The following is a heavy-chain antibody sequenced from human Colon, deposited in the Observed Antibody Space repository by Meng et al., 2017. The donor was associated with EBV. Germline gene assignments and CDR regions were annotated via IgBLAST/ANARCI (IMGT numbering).Heavy chain of an antibody. CDR3: ASLYGDSSVWYLDL. V-gene: IGHV4-31*03. CDR1: GGSISSGNHY. D-gene: IGHD4-17*01. J-gene: IGHJ2*01. Sequence: GSGPGLVKPSPTPSLTCTVSGGSISSGNHYWSWIRQHPGKGLEYIGYIYYSGSTYYNPSLKSRVIISVDTSKNQFSLRLNSVTAADTAVYYCASLYGDSSVWYLDLWGRGTLVTVSS. CDR2: IYYSGST.